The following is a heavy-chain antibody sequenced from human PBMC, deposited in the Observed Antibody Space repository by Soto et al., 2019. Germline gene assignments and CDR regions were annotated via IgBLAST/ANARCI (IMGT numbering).Heavy chain of an antibody. CDR2: IYYSGST. V-gene: IGHV4-59*01. D-gene: IGHD1-20*01. CDR1: GGSISSYY. J-gene: IGHJ5*02. Sequence: SETLSLTCTVSGGSISSYYWSWIRQPPGKGLEWIGYIYYSGSTNYNPSLKSRVTISVDTSKNQFSLKLSSVTAADTAVYYCAREAGITGTTETWGQGTLVTVSS. CDR3: AREAGITGTTET.